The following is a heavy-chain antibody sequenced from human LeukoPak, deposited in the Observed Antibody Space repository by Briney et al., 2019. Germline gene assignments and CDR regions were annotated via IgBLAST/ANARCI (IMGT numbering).Heavy chain of an antibody. D-gene: IGHD5-24*01. J-gene: IGHJ4*02. V-gene: IGHV3-23*01. CDR2: IDGGGSGR. CDR3: AKDQPADGYNSI. Sequence: GGSLRLSCAASGFTFSIFAMSWVRQAPGKGLEWVSTIDGGGSGRYYADSVKGRFTISRDNSENTLHLQITRLRADDTAVYYCAKDQPADGYNSIWGRGTLVAVSS. CDR1: GFTFSIFA.